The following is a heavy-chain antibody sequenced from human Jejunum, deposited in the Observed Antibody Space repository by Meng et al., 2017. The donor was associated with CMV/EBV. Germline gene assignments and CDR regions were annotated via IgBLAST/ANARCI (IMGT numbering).Heavy chain of an antibody. CDR3: ATHYDFWSGYYDY. CDR2: ISSSGDNT. CDR1: TFTFSTYA. D-gene: IGHD3-3*01. V-gene: IGHV3-23*01. J-gene: IGHJ4*02. Sequence: STFTFSTYAMSGVRQAPGKGLKWVSTISSSGDNTYYADSVKGRFTISRDNSKNTLYLQMNSLRAEDTAVYYCATHYDFWSGYYDYWGQGTLVTVSS.